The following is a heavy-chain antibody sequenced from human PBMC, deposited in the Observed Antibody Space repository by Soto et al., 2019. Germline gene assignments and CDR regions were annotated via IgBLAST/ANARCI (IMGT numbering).Heavy chain of an antibody. V-gene: IGHV4-34*01. CDR3: ARYSRAEYFQH. CDR2: INHSGST. J-gene: IGHJ1*01. CDR1: GGSFSGYY. D-gene: IGHD5-18*01. Sequence: SETLSLTCAVYGGSFSGYYWSWIRQPPGKGLEWIGEINHSGSTNYNPSLKSRVTISVDTSKNQFSLKLSSVTAADTAVYYCARYSRAEYFQHWGQGTLVTVSS.